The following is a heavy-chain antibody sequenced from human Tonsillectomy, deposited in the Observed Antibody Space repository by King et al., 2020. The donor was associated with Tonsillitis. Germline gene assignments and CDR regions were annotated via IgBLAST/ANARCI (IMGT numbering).Heavy chain of an antibody. CDR2: ISSSGSTI. J-gene: IGHJ4*02. V-gene: IGHV3-48*03. CDR3: ARDRRIVGATTIDY. D-gene: IGHD1-26*01. Sequence: VQLVESGGGLVQPGGSLRLSCAASGFTFSSYEMNWVRQAPGKGLEWVSYISSSGSTIYYADSVKGRFTISRDNAKNSLHLQMNSLRAEDTALYYCARDRRIVGATTIDYWGEGTLVTVSS. CDR1: GFTFSSYE.